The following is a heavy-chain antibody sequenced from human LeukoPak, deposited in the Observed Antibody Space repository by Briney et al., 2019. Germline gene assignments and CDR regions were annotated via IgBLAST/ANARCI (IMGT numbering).Heavy chain of an antibody. J-gene: IGHJ4*02. V-gene: IGHV3-21*01. Sequence: GGSLRLSCAASGFTFSSYSMNWVRQAPGKGLEWVSSISSSSSYIYYADSVKGRFTISRDNAKNSLYLQMNSLRAEDTAVYYCAREAFYDSSGYAGWGQGTLVTVSS. CDR3: AREAFYDSSGYAG. D-gene: IGHD3-22*01. CDR1: GFTFSSYS. CDR2: ISSSSSYI.